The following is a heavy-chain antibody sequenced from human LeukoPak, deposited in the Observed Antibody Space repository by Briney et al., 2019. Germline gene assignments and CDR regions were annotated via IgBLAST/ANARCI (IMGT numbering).Heavy chain of an antibody. D-gene: IGHD2-21*02. CDR3: VKSGGYATAIRYFDL. J-gene: IGHJ2*01. CDR2: ISWNSGDI. Sequence: PGGSLRLSCAASGFSFGGYALHWVRQAPGKGLGWVASISWNSGDIVHADSVKGRFTISRDNAKSSLYLQMDSLRTEDTALYYCVKSGGYATAIRYFDLWGRGTLVTVSS. V-gene: IGHV3-9*01. CDR1: GFSFGGYA.